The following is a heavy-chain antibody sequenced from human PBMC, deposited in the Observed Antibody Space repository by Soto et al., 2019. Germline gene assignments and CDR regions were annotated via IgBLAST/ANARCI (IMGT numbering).Heavy chain of an antibody. V-gene: IGHV5-10-1*01. Sequence: GESLKISCKGSGYSFTSYWISWVRQMPGKGLEWMGRIDPSDSYTNYSPSFQGHVTISADKSISTAYLQWSSLKASDTAMYYCARQGIAAAGTFGYYYGMDAWGQGTTVTVSS. J-gene: IGHJ6*02. CDR1: GYSFTSYW. CDR2: IDPSDSYT. CDR3: ARQGIAAAGTFGYYYGMDA. D-gene: IGHD6-13*01.